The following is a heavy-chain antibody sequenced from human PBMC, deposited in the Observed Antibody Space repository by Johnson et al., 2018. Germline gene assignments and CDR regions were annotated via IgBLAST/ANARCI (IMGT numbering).Heavy chain of an antibody. CDR2: INLDGSEK. CDR1: GFTFSRYW. CDR3: ARDGEYFQY. J-gene: IGHJ1*01. V-gene: IGHV3-7*01. Sequence: VQLVESGGGLVQPGGSLRLSCAASGFTFSRYWMTWVRQAPGKGLEWVANINLDGSEKYYVDSVKGRFTISRDNVKNSHYLQMNSLRAEDTAVYYCARDGEYFQYGGQGTLVTVSP.